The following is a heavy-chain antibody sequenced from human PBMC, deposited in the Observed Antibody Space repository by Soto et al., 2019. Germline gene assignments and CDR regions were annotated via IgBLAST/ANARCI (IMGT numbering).Heavy chain of an antibody. CDR3: ARVGSSCHSGGCYYYYGLGV. J-gene: IGHJ6*02. D-gene: IGHD1-26*01. CDR2: IYYSGST. CDR1: GDSVGNGPYY. V-gene: IGHV4-61*01. Sequence: QVRLQESGPGLVKPSETLSLSCLVSGDSVGNGPYYWSWIRQSPGEGLEWIAYIYYSGSTNVNPSLESRVNCSIDLSKNQFFLELRSVTAADAAVYFCARVGSSCHSGGCYYYYGLGVWGQGTTVAISS.